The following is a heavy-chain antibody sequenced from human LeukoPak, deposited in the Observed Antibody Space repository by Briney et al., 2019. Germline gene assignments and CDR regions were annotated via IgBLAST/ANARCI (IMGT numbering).Heavy chain of an antibody. Sequence: GGSLRLSCAASGFTFSSYGMSWVRQAPGKGLEYVSAISSNGGSTYYANSVKGRFTISRDNSKNTLYLQMGSLRAEDMAVYYCARGEYCSGGSCYPGGAFDIWGQGTMVTVSS. V-gene: IGHV3-64*01. D-gene: IGHD2-15*01. CDR3: ARGEYCSGGSCYPGGAFDI. J-gene: IGHJ3*02. CDR2: ISSNGGST. CDR1: GFTFSSYG.